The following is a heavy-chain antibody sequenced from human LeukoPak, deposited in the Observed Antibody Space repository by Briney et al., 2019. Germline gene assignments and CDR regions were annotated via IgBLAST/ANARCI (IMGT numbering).Heavy chain of an antibody. D-gene: IGHD1-26*01. J-gene: IGHJ4*02. V-gene: IGHV4-34*01. CDR3: AREDSGSPPMY. CDR2: INHSGST. CDR1: GGSFSGYY. Sequence: NASETLSLTCAVYGGSFSGYYWSWIRQPPGKGLEWIGEINHSGSTNYNPSLKSRVTISVDTSKNQFSLKLSSVTAADTAVYYCAREDSGSPPMYWGQGTLVTVSS.